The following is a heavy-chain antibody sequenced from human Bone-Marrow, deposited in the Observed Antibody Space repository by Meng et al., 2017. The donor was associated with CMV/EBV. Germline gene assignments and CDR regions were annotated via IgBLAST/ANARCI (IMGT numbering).Heavy chain of an antibody. V-gene: IGHV4-39*07. CDR1: GGSISSNNYY. Sequence: SGGSISSNNYYWGWIRQPPGKGLEWIGSVRYSGSTYYNPSLKSRVTISVDTSKNQFSLRLSSVTAADTAVYYCARDHPSTSSAFDYWGQGTLVTVSS. CDR3: ARDHPSTSSAFDY. CDR2: VRYSGST. D-gene: IGHD2-2*01. J-gene: IGHJ4*02.